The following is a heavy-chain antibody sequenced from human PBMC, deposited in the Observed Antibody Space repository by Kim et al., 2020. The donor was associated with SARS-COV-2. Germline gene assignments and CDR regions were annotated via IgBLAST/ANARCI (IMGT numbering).Heavy chain of an antibody. Sequence: GESLKISCKGSGDSFTNYWIAWVRQVSGKGLEWMGMIYGCGSDARKSPSLQGQVSISVDKSLTTAYLHWTRLKASDTAMYFCARRGETGSFPYYFDSWGQ. CDR3: ARRGETGSFPYYFDS. CDR2: IYGCGSDA. D-gene: IGHD1-26*01. CDR1: GDSFTNYW. J-gene: IGHJ4*02. V-gene: IGHV5-51*01.